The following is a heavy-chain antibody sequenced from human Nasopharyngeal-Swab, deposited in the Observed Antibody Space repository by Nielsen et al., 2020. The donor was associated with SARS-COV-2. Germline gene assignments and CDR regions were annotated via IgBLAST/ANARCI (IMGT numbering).Heavy chain of an antibody. D-gene: IGHD6-13*01. CDR1: GFTFGYYA. CDR2: IRGGGAGT. V-gene: IGHV3-23*01. J-gene: IGHJ4*02. Sequence: GESLKISCAASGFTFGYYAMSWVRQAPGKGLEWVSSIRGGGAGTFHADSVQGRFTISRDNSRNTVHLQMNSLRDEDTAIYYCARDWGPGYSNTWHYLDYWGQGTLVTVSS. CDR3: ARDWGPGYSNTWHYLDY.